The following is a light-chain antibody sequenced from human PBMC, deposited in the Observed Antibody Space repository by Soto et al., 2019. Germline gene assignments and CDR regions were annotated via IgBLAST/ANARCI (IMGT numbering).Light chain of an antibody. Sequence: EIVLTQSPGTLSLSPGERATLSCTASQSVSTSQLVWHQQKPGQAPRLLIYGASTRATGIPDRFSGSGSGTEFDLTISRLAAEYFAVYYCEQYVSSPIIFRKGTLLEIK. J-gene: IGKJ5*01. V-gene: IGKV3-20*01. CDR1: QSVSTSQ. CDR2: GAS. CDR3: EQYVSSPII.